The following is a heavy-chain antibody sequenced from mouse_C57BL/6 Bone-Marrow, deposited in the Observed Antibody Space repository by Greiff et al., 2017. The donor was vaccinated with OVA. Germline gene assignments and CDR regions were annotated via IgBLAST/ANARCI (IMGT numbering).Heavy chain of an antibody. CDR3: AKNDIYYYGSSYGFAY. V-gene: IGHV2-5*01. D-gene: IGHD1-1*01. J-gene: IGHJ3*01. CDR2: IWRGGST. Sequence: QVQLQQSGPGLVQPSQSLSITCTVSGFSLTSYGVHWVRQSPGKGLEWLGVIWRGGSTDYNAAFMSRLSITKDNSKSQVFFKMNSLQSDDTAIYYWAKNDIYYYGSSYGFAYWGQGTLVTVSA. CDR1: GFSLTSYG.